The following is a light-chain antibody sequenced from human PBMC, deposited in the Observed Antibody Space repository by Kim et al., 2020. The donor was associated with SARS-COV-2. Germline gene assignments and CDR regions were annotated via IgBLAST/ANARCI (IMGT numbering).Light chain of an antibody. CDR1: ESISTW. CDR2: KAS. Sequence: ASVGDRVTITCRASESISTWLAWYQQKPGKAPKLLIYKASSLEGGVPLRFSGSGSGTEFTLTISSLQPDDFATYYCQQYNNYMWTFGQGTKVDIK. CDR3: QQYNNYMWT. V-gene: IGKV1-5*03. J-gene: IGKJ1*01.